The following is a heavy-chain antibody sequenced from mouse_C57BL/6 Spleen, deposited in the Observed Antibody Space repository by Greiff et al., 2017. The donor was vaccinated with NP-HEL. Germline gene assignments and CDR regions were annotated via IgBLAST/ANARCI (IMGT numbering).Heavy chain of an antibody. CDR1: GYSITSGYD. J-gene: IGHJ3*01. CDR2: ISYSGST. CDR3: ARDYYGSSWDPWFAY. Sequence: EVKLQESGPGMVKPSQSLSLTCTVTGYSITSGYDWHWIRHFPGNQLEWMGFISYSGSTNYNPSLKSRISITHDTSKNHFFLKLNSVTTEDTATYYCARDYYGSSWDPWFAYWGQGTLVTVSA. D-gene: IGHD1-1*01. V-gene: IGHV3-1*01.